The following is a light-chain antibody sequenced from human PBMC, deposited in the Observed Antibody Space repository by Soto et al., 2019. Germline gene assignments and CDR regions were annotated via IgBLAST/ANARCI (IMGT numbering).Light chain of an antibody. Sequence: DIVMTQSPFSLPVTPGEPASISCKSSQSLLHRDGNKYLDWYLQRPGRSPQLLIYLAYTRASGVPARFSGSGSTTDFRLNISIVEAEDVGLYYSMQALQTPYTFGLGTNLDI. CDR2: LAY. J-gene: IGKJ2*01. CDR1: QSLLHRDGNKY. V-gene: IGKV2-28*01. CDR3: MQALQTPYT.